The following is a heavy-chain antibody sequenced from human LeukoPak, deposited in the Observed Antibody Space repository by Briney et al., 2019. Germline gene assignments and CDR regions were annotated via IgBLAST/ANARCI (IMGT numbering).Heavy chain of an antibody. CDR2: IIPILGIA. J-gene: IGHJ4*02. CDR3: ARWQPADY. V-gene: IGHV1-69*04. D-gene: IGHD6-13*01. Sequence: SVKVSCKTSGYTFATYAMSWVRQAPGQGLEWMGRIIPILGIANYAQKFQGRVTITADKSTSTAYMELSSLRSEDTAVYYCARWQPADYWGQGTLVTVSS. CDR1: GYTFATYA.